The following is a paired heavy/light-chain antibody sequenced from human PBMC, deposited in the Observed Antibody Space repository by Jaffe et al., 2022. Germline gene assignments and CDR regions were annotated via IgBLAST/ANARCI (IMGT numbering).Heavy chain of an antibody. V-gene: IGHV5-51*03. Sequence: EVQLVQSGAEVKKPGESLKISCKSSGYSFTSYWIGWVRQMPGKGLEWMGIIYPGDSDTRYSPSFQGQVTISVDKSINSVYLQWSSLKASDTAMYYCARSKNPYGLTDGFDIWGQGTMVTVSS. CDR1: GYSFTSYW. J-gene: IGHJ3*02. CDR3: ARSKNPYGLTDGFDI. D-gene: IGHD4-17*01. CDR2: IYPGDSDT.
Light chain of an antibody. CDR1: QTISSW. CDR2: QAS. CDR3: QQYNGFLWA. Sequence: DIQMTQSPSTLSASVGDRVTITCRASQTISSWLAWYQQKPGKAPNLLIYQASSLESGVPSRFSGSGSGTEFTLTISSLQPDDFATYYCQQYNGFLWAFGQGTKVEIK. V-gene: IGKV1-5*03. J-gene: IGKJ1*01.